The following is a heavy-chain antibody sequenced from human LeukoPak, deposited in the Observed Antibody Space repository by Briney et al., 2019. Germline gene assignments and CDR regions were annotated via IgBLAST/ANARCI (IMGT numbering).Heavy chain of an antibody. CDR1: GGSVTTCTYH. J-gene: IGHJ6*03. Sequence: PSETLSLTCSVSGGSVTTCTYHWAWIRQPPGKGLEWIGSVYFDGGTHYNRSLQSRVAISVDTSKNQYSLRLSSVTAADTAVYYCARHMYDYYYYYMDVWGKGTTVTVSS. V-gene: IGHV4-39*01. D-gene: IGHD2-8*01. CDR3: ARHMYDYYYYYMDV. CDR2: VYFDGGT.